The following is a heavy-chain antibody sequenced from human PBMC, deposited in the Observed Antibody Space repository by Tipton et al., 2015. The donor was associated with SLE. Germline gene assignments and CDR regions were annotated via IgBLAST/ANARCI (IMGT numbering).Heavy chain of an antibody. D-gene: IGHD2/OR15-2a*01. J-gene: IGHJ3*02. V-gene: IGHV5-51*03. CDR2: VYPRDSEV. CDR1: GYDFPGYY. Sequence: VQLVPSGAEVKKAGETLKISCKGSGYDFPGYYIAWVRQTPGKGLEWVGMVYPRDSEVRYSPSFQGHVTVSADNSISTAFLQWDSLKVSDTGVYYCARADTFYSSFHIWGQGTMVTVSS. CDR3: ARADTFYSSFHI.